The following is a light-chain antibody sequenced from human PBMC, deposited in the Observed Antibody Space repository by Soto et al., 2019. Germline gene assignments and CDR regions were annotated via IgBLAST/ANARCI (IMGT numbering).Light chain of an antibody. J-gene: IGKJ1*01. Sequence: VMTQSPATLSVSPGERATLSCWASETVAINLAWYQQKPGQAPRLLISGASTRAAGISDRFRGSGSGTEFTLTISSLRSEDSAIYYCQQYFEWPPMTFGQGTKVDIK. CDR3: QQYFEWPPMT. CDR2: GAS. V-gene: IGKV3-15*01. CDR1: ETVAIN.